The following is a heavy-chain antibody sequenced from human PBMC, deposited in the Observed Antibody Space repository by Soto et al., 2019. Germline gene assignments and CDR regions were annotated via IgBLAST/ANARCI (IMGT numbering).Heavy chain of an antibody. CDR3: ARMASFGSLNWFDP. V-gene: IGHV1-8*01. D-gene: IGHD5-18*01. Sequence: ASVKVSCKASGYIFTNNDVSWVRQATGQGLEWMGWVNPGSGDTGYAQKFQGRVTMTRNISIATAHMELSSLRADDTAIYYCARMASFGSLNWFDPWGQGTLVTVSS. CDR2: VNPGSGDT. J-gene: IGHJ5*02. CDR1: GYIFTNND.